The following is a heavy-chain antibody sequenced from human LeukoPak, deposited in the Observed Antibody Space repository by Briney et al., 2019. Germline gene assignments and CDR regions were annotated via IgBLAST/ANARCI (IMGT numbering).Heavy chain of an antibody. V-gene: IGHV3-23*01. J-gene: IGHJ4*02. Sequence: GGSLRLSCAVSGFTFINYVMSWVGQAPGKGLEWVSVISSSGDSTYYADSVKGRFTISRDNSKNTLYLQMNGLRAEDTAIYYCAKDDGNNAKLLLDYWGQGTLVTVSS. CDR2: ISSSGDST. D-gene: IGHD2/OR15-2a*01. CDR1: GFTFINYV. CDR3: AKDDGNNAKLLLDY.